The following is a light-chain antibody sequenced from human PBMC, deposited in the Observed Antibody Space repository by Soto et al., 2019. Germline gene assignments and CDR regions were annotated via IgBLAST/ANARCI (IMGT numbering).Light chain of an antibody. CDR1: QPVITS. Sequence: DIQLTQSPSALSASIGDRVTITCRASQPVITSLAWYQHKPGEAPKLLIYDASILQTGVPSRFSGYASGTEFTLTISSLQSEDFAVYYCQQYNNWPPWTFGQGTKVEIK. CDR3: QQYNNWPPWT. CDR2: DAS. V-gene: IGKV1-5*01. J-gene: IGKJ1*01.